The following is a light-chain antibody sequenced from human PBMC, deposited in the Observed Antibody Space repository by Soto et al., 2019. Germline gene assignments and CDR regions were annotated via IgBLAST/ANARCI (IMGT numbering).Light chain of an antibody. V-gene: IGKV1-5*01. CDR2: DAS. CDR1: QPITAW. Sequence: DIQMTQSPSTLSASVGDRVTITCRASQPITAWLAWYQQKPGKAPNLLIYDASDLQSGVPSRFSGSGSGTEFTLTFTGLQPDDFATYYCQQYNLYPYTFGQGTKLEIK. J-gene: IGKJ2*01. CDR3: QQYNLYPYT.